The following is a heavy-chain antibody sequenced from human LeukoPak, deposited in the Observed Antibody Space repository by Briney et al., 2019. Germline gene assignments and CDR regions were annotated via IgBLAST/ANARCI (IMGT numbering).Heavy chain of an antibody. CDR3: ARGTTVVTVLDPYYFDY. V-gene: IGHV1-46*01. Sequence: GASVKVSCKASGYTFTSYYMHWVRQAPGQGLEWMGIINPSGGSTSYAQKFQGRVTMTRDTSTSTVYMELSSLRSEDTAVYYCARGTTVVTVLDPYYFDYWGQGTLVTVSS. J-gene: IGHJ4*02. CDR2: INPSGGST. D-gene: IGHD4-23*01. CDR1: GYTFTSYY.